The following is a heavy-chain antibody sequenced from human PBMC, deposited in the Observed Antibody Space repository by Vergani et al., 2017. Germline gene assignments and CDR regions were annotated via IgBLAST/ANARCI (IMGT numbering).Heavy chain of an antibody. Sequence: QAQLVQSGAEVKKPGSSVKVSCKASGGTFSSYTISWVRQAPGQGLEWMGRIIPILGIANYAQKFQGRVTITADKSTSTAYMELSSLRSEDTAVYYCASAVVTDYYYYGMDVWGQGTTVTVSS. CDR1: GGTFSSYT. D-gene: IGHD4-23*01. CDR3: ASAVVTDYYYYGMDV. J-gene: IGHJ6*02. V-gene: IGHV1-69*02. CDR2: IIPILGIA.